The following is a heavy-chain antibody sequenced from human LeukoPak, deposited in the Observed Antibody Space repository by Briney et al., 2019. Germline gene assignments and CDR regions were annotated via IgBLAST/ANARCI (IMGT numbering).Heavy chain of an antibody. Sequence: GGSLRLSCAASGFTFSSYAMSWVRQAPGKGLEWVSAISGSGGSTYYADSVKGRFTISRDNSKNTLYLQMNSLRAEDTAVYYCAKDQFGRRYYESSGYYRTFDYWGQGTLVTVSS. V-gene: IGHV3-23*01. CDR3: AKDQFGRRYYESSGYYRTFDY. CDR1: GFTFSSYA. CDR2: ISGSGGST. J-gene: IGHJ4*02. D-gene: IGHD3-22*01.